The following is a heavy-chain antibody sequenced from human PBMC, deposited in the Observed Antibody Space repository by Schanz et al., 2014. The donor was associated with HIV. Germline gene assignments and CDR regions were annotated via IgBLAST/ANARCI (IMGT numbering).Heavy chain of an antibody. CDR2: MRGSDDST. J-gene: IGHJ4*02. D-gene: IGHD6-19*01. CDR1: GFTFSTYA. V-gene: IGHV3-23*01. Sequence: EVPLLESGGGLAQPGGSLRLSCVASGFTFSTYAMSWVRQAPGKGLEWVSGMRGSDDSTFYADSVKGRFTISRDNSKNTLYFQMNSLRAEDTAIYYCAKTSYGWYFDYWGQGTLVTVSS. CDR3: AKTSYGWYFDY.